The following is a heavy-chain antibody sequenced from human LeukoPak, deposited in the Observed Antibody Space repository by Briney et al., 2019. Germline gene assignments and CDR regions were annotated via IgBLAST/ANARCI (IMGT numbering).Heavy chain of an antibody. CDR1: GGSISSYY. J-gene: IGHJ3*02. CDR2: IYYSGST. V-gene: IGHV4-59*01. Sequence: PSETLSLTCTVSGGSISSYYWSWIRQPPGKGLEWIGYIYYSGSTNYNPSLKSRVTISVDTSKNQFSLKLSSVTAADTAVYYCARVYDYYDSSGYYLRDAFDIWGQGTMVTVSS. CDR3: ARVYDYYDSSGYYLRDAFDI. D-gene: IGHD3-22*01.